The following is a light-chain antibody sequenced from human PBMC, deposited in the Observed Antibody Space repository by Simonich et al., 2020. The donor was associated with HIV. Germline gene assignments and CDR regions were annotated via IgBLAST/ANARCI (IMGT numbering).Light chain of an antibody. CDR3: QHFGRSPWT. V-gene: IGKV3-20*01. J-gene: IGKJ1*01. CDR2: GAS. Sequence: EIVMTQSPATLSVSPGERATLSCRASQSVSSNLAWYQQKPGQAPRLLIYGASSRATGIPDRFSGRGSGTGFTLTISRLEPEDFAVYYCQHFGRSPWTFGQGTKVEIK. CDR1: QSVSSN.